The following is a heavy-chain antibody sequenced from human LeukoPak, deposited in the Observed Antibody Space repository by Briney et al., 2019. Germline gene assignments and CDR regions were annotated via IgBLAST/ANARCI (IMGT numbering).Heavy chain of an antibody. J-gene: IGHJ4*02. D-gene: IGHD1-1*01. CDR1: GGSISTSYY. CDR3: ARDGPWKSDF. Sequence: PSETQSLTCTVFGGSISTSYYWGWIRQPPGKGLEWIGSICSGGNTCYNPSFKSRVVIFADSSKNQFSLQLASVTAADTAVYYCARDGPWKSDFWGRGTLVTVSS. V-gene: IGHV4-39*02. CDR2: ICSGGNT.